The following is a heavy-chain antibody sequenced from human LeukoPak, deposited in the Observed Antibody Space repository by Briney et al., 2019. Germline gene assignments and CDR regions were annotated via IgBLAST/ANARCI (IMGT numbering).Heavy chain of an antibody. CDR1: GFTFSSYA. Sequence: PGGSLRLSCAASGFTFSSYAMSWVRQAPGKGLEWVSAISGSGGSTYYADSVKGRFTISRDNSRNTLYLQMNSLRAEDTAVYYCTKDHTRYSGYDSLDPWGQGTLVTVSS. CDR3: TKDHTRYSGYDSLDP. V-gene: IGHV3-23*01. D-gene: IGHD5-12*01. J-gene: IGHJ5*02. CDR2: ISGSGGST.